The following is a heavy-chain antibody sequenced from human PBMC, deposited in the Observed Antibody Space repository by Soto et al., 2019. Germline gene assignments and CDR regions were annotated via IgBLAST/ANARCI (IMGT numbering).Heavy chain of an antibody. CDR2: IVVGSGNT. CDR1: GFTFTSSA. V-gene: IGHV1-58*02. J-gene: IGHJ1*01. D-gene: IGHD3-22*01. Sequence: VKVSCKASGFTFTSSAMQWVRQARGQRLEWIGWIVVGSGNTNYAQKFQERVTITRDMSTSTAYMELSSLRSEDTAVYYCAADPHYYDSSGYHEYFQQWGQGTLVTVSS. CDR3: AADPHYYDSSGYHEYFQQ.